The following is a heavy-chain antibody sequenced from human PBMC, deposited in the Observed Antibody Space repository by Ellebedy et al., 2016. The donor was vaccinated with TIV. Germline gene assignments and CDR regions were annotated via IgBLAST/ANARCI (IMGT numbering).Heavy chain of an antibody. V-gene: IGHV3-7*01. Sequence: PSETLSLTCAASGFTLNTYAMSWVRQAPGKGLEWVANIKQDGSETYYVDSVKGRFTISRDNAKNSLYLQMNSLRADDTAVYYCARSPYTGYSDLGFDYWGQGSLVTVSS. CDR2: IKQDGSET. CDR1: GFTLNTYA. D-gene: IGHD2-2*02. J-gene: IGHJ4*02. CDR3: ARSPYTGYSDLGFDY.